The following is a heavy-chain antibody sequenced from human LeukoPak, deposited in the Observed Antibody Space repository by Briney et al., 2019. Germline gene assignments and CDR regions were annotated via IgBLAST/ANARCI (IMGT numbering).Heavy chain of an antibody. CDR1: GFTVSSNY. CDR3: AKDHSDCRGRDCSLHQD. J-gene: IGHJ4*02. CDR2: IYSGGST. Sequence: PGGSLRLSCAASGFTVSSNYMSWVRQAPGKGLDWVSVIYSGGSTYYADSVKGRFTISRDNSKNTLYLQMNSLRAEDTAVYYCAKDHSDCRGRDCSLHQDWGQGTLVTVSS. V-gene: IGHV3-53*01. D-gene: IGHD2-15*01.